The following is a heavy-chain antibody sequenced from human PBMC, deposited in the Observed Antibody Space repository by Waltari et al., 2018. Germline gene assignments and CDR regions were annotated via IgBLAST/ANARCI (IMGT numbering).Heavy chain of an antibody. CDR3: AKSGADFGSGSYYEA. Sequence: QLQLQESGPGLVKPSETPSLTCPVSAGSVRSSPYYWGWIRQTPGKGLGWIGSIYYSGSTEYNPSLRGRVTISVDTPKNQFSLKVTSVTAADTAMYYCAKSGADFGSGSYYEAWGQGTLVSVSS. CDR1: AGSVRSSPYY. CDR2: IYYSGST. J-gene: IGHJ5*02. D-gene: IGHD3-10*01. V-gene: IGHV4-39*05.